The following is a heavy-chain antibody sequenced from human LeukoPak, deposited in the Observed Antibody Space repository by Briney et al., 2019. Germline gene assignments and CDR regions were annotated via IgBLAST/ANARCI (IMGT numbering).Heavy chain of an antibody. Sequence: SETLSLTCAVSGYSISSDYYWGWIRQPPGKGLEWIGSIYHSGTTYYSPSLKSRVTISVDTSKNQFSLKLGSVTAADTAFYYCARGVGGSGWYVDYWGQGTLVTVSS. CDR1: GYSISSDYY. CDR2: IYHSGTT. J-gene: IGHJ4*02. V-gene: IGHV4-38-2*01. CDR3: ARGVGGSGWYVDY. D-gene: IGHD3-3*01.